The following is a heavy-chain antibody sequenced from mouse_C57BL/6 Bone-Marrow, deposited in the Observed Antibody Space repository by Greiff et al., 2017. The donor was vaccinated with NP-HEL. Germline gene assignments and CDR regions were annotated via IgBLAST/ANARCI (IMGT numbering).Heavy chain of an antibody. CDR1: GFSLTSYG. Sequence: VKVVESGPGLVAPSQRLSITCTASGFSLTSYGVDWVRQPPGKGLEWLGVIWAGGSTNYYSAHLSRLSISKDNSNSQVFIKMNRLQTDDTAMYYCAKHGYSKVYWYFDVWGRGTTVTVSS. D-gene: IGHD2-5*01. CDR2: IWAGGST. V-gene: IGHV2-9*01. J-gene: IGHJ1*03. CDR3: AKHGYSKVYWYFDV.